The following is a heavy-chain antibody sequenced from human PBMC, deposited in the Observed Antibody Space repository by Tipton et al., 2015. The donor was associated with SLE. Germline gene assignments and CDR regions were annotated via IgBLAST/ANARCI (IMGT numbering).Heavy chain of an antibody. D-gene: IGHD2-21*01. Sequence: SLRPSCEASGFIFSNYYMSWIRQAPGKGLEWVSHISSSGTRISYAESVEGRFTISRDNAKNSLYLQMNSLRAEDTAVYYCRLVVRYPDSLKQYSYEMDVWGQGTTVTVSS. V-gene: IGHV3-11*01. CDR3: RLVVRYPDSLKQYSYEMDV. J-gene: IGHJ6*01. CDR2: ISSSGTRI. CDR1: GFIFSNYY.